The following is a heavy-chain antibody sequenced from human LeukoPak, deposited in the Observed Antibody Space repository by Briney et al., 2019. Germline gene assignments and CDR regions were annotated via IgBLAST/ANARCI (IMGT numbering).Heavy chain of an antibody. CDR3: ARVNWSGYDFRGAFDI. CDR2: INHSGNT. D-gene: IGHD5-12*01. CDR1: GGSISSSSYY. J-gene: IGHJ3*02. V-gene: IGHV4-39*07. Sequence: PSETLSLTCTVSGGSISSSSYYWGWIRQPPGKGLEWIGEINHSGNTNSNPSLKSRVTMSVDTSKNQFSLKLSSLTAADTAMYYCARVNWSGYDFRGAFDIWGQGKTVTVSS.